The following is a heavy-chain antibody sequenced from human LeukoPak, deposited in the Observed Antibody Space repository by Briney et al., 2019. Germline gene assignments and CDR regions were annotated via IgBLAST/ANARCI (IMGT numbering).Heavy chain of an antibody. D-gene: IGHD3-16*01. Sequence: ASVKVSCKASGYTFTSYYMHWVRQAPGQGLEWMGITNPSGGSTSYAQKFQGRVTMTRDRAISTAYMELSRLTSDDTAVYYCARASFWESPINWFAPWGLGTLVTVSS. J-gene: IGHJ5*02. V-gene: IGHV1-46*01. CDR1: GYTFTSYY. CDR2: TNPSGGST. CDR3: ARASFWESPINWFAP.